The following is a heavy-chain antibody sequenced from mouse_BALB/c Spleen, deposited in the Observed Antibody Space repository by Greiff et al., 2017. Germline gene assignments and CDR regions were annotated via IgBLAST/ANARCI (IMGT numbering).Heavy chain of an antibody. CDR2: IDPYYGGT. Sequence: EVPLVESGPELEKPGASVKISCKASGYSFTGYHMNWVKQSNGKSLEWIGNIDPYYGGTSYNQKFKGKATLTVDKSSSTAYMQLKSLTSEDSAVYYCARGSGRYAMDYGGQGTSVTVAS. D-gene: IGHD1-3*01. CDR3: ARGSGRYAMDY. V-gene: IGHV1-39*01. CDR1: GYSFTGYH. J-gene: IGHJ4*01.